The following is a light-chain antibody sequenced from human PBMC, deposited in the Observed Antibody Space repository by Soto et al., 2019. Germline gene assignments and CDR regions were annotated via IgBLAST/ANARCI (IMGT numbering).Light chain of an antibody. CDR3: QQYESYSTLT. Sequence: DIQMTQSPSILSASVGDRVTITCRASQSIRSWLAWYQQKPGKAPKLLIYDAYSLESGVPSRFSGRGSGTEFTLTIAGLQPEDFATYYCQQYESYSTLTFGGGTKVDIK. J-gene: IGKJ4*01. CDR1: QSIRSW. V-gene: IGKV1-5*01. CDR2: DAY.